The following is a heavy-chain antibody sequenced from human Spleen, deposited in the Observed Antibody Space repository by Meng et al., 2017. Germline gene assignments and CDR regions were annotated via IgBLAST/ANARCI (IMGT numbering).Heavy chain of an antibody. CDR1: RYTLTEFS. V-gene: IGHV1-24*01. Sequence: QVQLGQAGAEVKKPWASVKVSCKVSRYTLTEFSMHWVRQAPGKGLEWMGSFDPEDGESIYAQKFQGRVTMTEDTSTDTAYMELSSLRSEDTAVYYCATPIRDKLIIRRDWYFDLWGRGTLVTVSS. J-gene: IGHJ2*01. CDR3: ATPIRDKLIIRRDWYFDL. D-gene: IGHD3-10*01. CDR2: FDPEDGES.